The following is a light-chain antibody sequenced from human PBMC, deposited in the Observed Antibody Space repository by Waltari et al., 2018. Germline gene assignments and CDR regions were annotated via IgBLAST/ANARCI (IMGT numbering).Light chain of an antibody. CDR1: QGISSS. CDR3: QQLDTYPLT. CDR2: AAS. V-gene: IGKV1-9*01. J-gene: IGKJ4*01. Sequence: IQLTQSPSSLSASVGDRVTITCRARQGISSSLAWYQQTPGKAPKLLIYAASTLQSGVPSRFSGSGSGTDFTLTISSLQPEDFATYYCQQLDTYPLTFGGGTKVEIK.